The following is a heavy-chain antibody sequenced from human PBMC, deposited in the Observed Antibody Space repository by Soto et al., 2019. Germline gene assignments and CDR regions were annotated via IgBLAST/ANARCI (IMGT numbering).Heavy chain of an antibody. J-gene: IGHJ4*02. D-gene: IGHD3-3*01. CDR1: GFTFSSYS. Sequence: GGSLRLSCAASGFTFSSYSMNWVRQAPGKGLEWVSYISSSSSTIYYADSVKGRFTISRDNAKNSLYLQMNSLRAEDTAVYYCARAGYYDFWSGYQQPYYFDYWGQGTLVTVSS. CDR2: ISSSSSTI. CDR3: ARAGYYDFWSGYQQPYYFDY. V-gene: IGHV3-48*01.